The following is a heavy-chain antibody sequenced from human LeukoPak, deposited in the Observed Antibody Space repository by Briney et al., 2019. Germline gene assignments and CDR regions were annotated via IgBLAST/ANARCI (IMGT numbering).Heavy chain of an antibody. CDR2: INSDGSST. D-gene: IGHD3-16*01. J-gene: IGHJ5*02. V-gene: IGHV3-74*01. Sequence: GGSLRLSCAASGFTFSSYWMHWVRHAPGKGLVWVSRINSDGSSTSYADSVKGRFTISRDNAKNTLYLQMNSLRAEDTAVYYCARAVIYTHWFDPWGQGTLVTVSS. CDR1: GFTFSSYW. CDR3: ARAVIYTHWFDP.